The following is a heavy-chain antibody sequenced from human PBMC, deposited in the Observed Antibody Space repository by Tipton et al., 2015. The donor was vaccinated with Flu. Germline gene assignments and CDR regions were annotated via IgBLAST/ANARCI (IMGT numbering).Heavy chain of an antibody. CDR3: VRDHSSSSGYLDW. Sequence: QVQLVQSGAEVREPGASVKVSCKASGYTFSNYAFSWVRQAPGQGLEWMGRISVYSGKADYVQKFQGRVTMTTDTSTSTAYMELRSLTSDDTARYYCVRDHSSSSGYLDWWGQGTLVIVSS. CDR2: ISVYSGKA. CDR1: GYTFSNYA. D-gene: IGHD2-2*01. V-gene: IGHV1-18*01. J-gene: IGHJ4*02.